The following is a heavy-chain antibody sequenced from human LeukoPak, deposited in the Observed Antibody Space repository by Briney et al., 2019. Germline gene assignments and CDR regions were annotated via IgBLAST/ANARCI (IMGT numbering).Heavy chain of an antibody. Sequence: ASVKVSCKASRGTFSSHTISWVRQAPGQGLEWMGGIIPIFGTANYAQKFQGRVTITADESTSTAYMELSSLRSEDTAVYYCARVVIPSGSGYYYYMDVWGKGTTVTISS. D-gene: IGHD2-21*01. J-gene: IGHJ6*03. V-gene: IGHV1-69*13. CDR3: ARVVIPSGSGYYYYMDV. CDR2: IIPIFGTA. CDR1: RGTFSSHT.